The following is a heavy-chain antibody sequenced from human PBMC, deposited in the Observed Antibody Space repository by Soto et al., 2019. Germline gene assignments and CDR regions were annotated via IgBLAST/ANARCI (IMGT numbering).Heavy chain of an antibody. CDR1: GYTFTSYG. D-gene: IGHD5-12*01. CDR2: ISAYNGNT. V-gene: IGHV1-18*01. Sequence: QVQLVQSGAEVKKPGASVKVSCKASGYTFTSYGISWVRQAPGQGLEWMGWISAYNGNTNYAQKLQGRVTXTXXTSPSTAYMELRSLRSDATAVYYCATMATQYYFDYWGQGTLVTVSS. CDR3: ATMATQYYFDY. J-gene: IGHJ4*02.